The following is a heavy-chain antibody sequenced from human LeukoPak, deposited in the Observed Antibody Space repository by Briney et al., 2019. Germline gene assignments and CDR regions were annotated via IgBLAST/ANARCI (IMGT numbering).Heavy chain of an antibody. CDR2: ISGSGGST. V-gene: IGHV3-23*01. CDR3: ARALAPRQDY. J-gene: IGHJ4*02. CDR1: GFTFSSYG. D-gene: IGHD6-6*01. Sequence: GGSLRLSCAASGFTFSSYGMSWGRQAPGKGLEWVSAISGSGGSTYYADSVKGRFTISRDNAKNSLYLQMNSLRAEDTAVYHCARALAPRQDYWGQGTLVTVSS.